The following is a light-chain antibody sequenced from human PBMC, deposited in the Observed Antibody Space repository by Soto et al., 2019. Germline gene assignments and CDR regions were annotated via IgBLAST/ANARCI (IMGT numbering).Light chain of an antibody. J-gene: IGKJ4*01. V-gene: IGKV1-9*01. Sequence: DIQLTQSPSFLSASVGDRVTITCRANQGISSYLAWYQQKPGKAPKLLIYAASTLQSGVPSRFSGSGSGTEFTLTISSLQAEDFATSYCQQLNSYPLTFGGGTKVEIK. CDR3: QQLNSYPLT. CDR1: QGISSY. CDR2: AAS.